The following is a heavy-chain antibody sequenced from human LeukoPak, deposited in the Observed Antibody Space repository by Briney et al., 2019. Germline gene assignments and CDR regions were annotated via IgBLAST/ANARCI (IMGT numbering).Heavy chain of an antibody. Sequence: GESLKISCKGFGDTFSSDWIGWVRQMPGKGLEWTGIIYPGDSDTRYSPSFQGQVTISADKSISTAYLQWSSLKASDTAMNCCARLRTSGSLSDAFDIWGQGTMVTVSS. D-gene: IGHD1-26*01. CDR3: ARLRTSGSLSDAFDI. V-gene: IGHV5-51*01. J-gene: IGHJ3*02. CDR1: GDTFSSDW. CDR2: IYPGDSDT.